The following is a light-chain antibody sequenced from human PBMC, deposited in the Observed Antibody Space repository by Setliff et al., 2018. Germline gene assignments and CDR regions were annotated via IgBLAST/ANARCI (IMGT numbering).Light chain of an antibody. CDR1: SSNIGAGYD. J-gene: IGLJ3*02. V-gene: IGLV1-40*01. CDR3: QSYDSSLSGSV. CDR2: GNS. Sequence: QSVLTQPPSVPGAPGQRVTISCTGSSSNIGAGYDVHWYQQLPGTAPKLLIYGNSNRPSGVPDRFSGSKSGTSASLAITGLQAEDEADYYYQSYDSSLSGSVFGGGTKVTVL.